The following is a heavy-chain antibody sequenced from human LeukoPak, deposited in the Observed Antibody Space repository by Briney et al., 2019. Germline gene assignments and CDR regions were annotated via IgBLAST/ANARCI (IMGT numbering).Heavy chain of an antibody. CDR2: FSYSGST. D-gene: IGHD1-1*01. J-gene: IGHJ4*02. CDR3: ARLGAGTRPLV. Sequence: SETLSLTCTVSGGSISSFYWSWIRQPPGKGLEWIGYFSYSGSTNSNPSLKSRVTISADTSKNQFSLKLSSVTAADTAVYYCARLGAGTRPLVWGQGTLVTVSS. V-gene: IGHV4-59*08. CDR1: GGSISSFY.